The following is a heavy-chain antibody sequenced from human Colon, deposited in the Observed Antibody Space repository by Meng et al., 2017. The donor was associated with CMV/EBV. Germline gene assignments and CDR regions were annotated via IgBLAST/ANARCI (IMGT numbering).Heavy chain of an antibody. D-gene: IGHD6-6*01. CDR1: GFTLSSYA. Sequence: GESLKISCAATGFTLSSYAMTWVRQGPGKALEWVSSISSTSTHIDYADSVKGRFTISSDSAKNALYLQMNSLRAEDTAVYYCAKYQPSFDYWGQGTLVTVSS. J-gene: IGHJ4*02. V-gene: IGHV3-21*04. CDR3: AKYQPSFDY. CDR2: ISSTSTHI.